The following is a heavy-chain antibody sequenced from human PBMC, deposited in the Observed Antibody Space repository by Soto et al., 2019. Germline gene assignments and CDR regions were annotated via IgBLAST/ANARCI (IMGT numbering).Heavy chain of an antibody. CDR3: ARVVYCSSGSCYGRYYFDY. Sequence: PSETLSLTCTISGGSISSYYWSWIRQPPGKGLEWIGYIYYSGSTNYNPSLKSRVTISVDTSKNQFSLKLSSVTAADAAVYYCARVVYCSSGSCYGRYYFDYWGQGTLVTVSS. CDR2: IYYSGST. V-gene: IGHV4-59*01. J-gene: IGHJ4*02. CDR1: GGSISSYY. D-gene: IGHD2-15*01.